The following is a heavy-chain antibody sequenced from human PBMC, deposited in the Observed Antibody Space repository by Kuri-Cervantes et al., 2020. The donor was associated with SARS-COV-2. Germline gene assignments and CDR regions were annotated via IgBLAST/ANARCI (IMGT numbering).Heavy chain of an antibody. D-gene: IGHD3-22*01. CDR1: GFTFSDSA. CDR2: ISTSGAYT. CDR3: AKDPWAVVVSGAFDT. V-gene: IGHV3-23*01. Sequence: GGSLRLSCAASGFTFSDSAMNWVRQAPGKGLEWVSAISTSGAYTYYADSVKGRFTISRDNSKNTLYLQMNSLRAEDTAVYYCAKDPWAVVVSGAFDTWGQGTMVPVSS. J-gene: IGHJ3*02.